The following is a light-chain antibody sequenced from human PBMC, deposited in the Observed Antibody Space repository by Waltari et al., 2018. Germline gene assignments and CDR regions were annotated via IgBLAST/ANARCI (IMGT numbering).Light chain of an antibody. CDR3: SSYTSSSTSLYV. V-gene: IGLV2-14*03. J-gene: IGLJ1*01. Sequence: QSALTQPASVSGSPGQSITISCPGTSSDVGGYNYVSCYQHHPGKAPKVKIYDVSKRPSGVSNRFSGSKSGNTASLTISGLQAEDEADYYCSSYTSSSTSLYVFGTGTKVTVL. CDR1: SSDVGGYNY. CDR2: DVS.